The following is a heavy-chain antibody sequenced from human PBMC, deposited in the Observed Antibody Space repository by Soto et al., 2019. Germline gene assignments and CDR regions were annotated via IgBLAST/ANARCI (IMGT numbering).Heavy chain of an antibody. Sequence: SQTLSLTCTVSVYSISSGYFWAWIRQPPWKGRECIGNVLHLGSARYNPSLKSRVTISVDTSKIHFSLNLGSVTAADTALYYCGRDDYSNYGGTGCWGQGTMVTVSS. V-gene: IGHV4-38-2*02. CDR1: VYSISSGYF. D-gene: IGHD4-4*01. J-gene: IGHJ4*02. CDR2: VLHLGSA. CDR3: GRDDYSNYGGTGC.